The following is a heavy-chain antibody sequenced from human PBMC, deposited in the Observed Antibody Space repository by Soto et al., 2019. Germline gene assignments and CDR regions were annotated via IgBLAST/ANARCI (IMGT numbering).Heavy chain of an antibody. Sequence: PSETLSLTCTVSGGSISSGNYYWSWIRQPPGKGLEWIGFISYSGSTYYSTPLKSRVTISVDTSKNQFSLKLSSVTAADTAVYYCARLGGYYQALDSWGQGTLVTVS. CDR3: ARLGGYYQALDS. CDR1: GGSISSGNYY. V-gene: IGHV4-30-4*01. D-gene: IGHD3-22*01. J-gene: IGHJ4*02. CDR2: ISYSGST.